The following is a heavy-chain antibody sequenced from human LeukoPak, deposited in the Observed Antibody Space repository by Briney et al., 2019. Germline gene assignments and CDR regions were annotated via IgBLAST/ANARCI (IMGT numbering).Heavy chain of an antibody. CDR2: ISATGDAT. V-gene: IGHV3-23*01. CDR1: GFTFSNFA. Sequence: GGSLRLSCAASGFTFSNFAITWVRQAPGEGLEWVSAISATGDATYYADSVKGRFTISRDNSRNTLYLQMNSLRAEDTALYYCAKSGLPSAYNYYYMDVWGKGTTVTVSS. CDR3: AKSGLPSAYNYYYMDV. J-gene: IGHJ6*03. D-gene: IGHD4-11*01.